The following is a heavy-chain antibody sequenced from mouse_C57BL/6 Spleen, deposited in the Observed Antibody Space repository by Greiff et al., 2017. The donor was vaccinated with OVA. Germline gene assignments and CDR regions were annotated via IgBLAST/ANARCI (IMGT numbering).Heavy chain of an antibody. CDR3: TPYGNYSDY. V-gene: IGHV1-15*01. D-gene: IGHD2-1*01. Sequence: VKLQESGAELVRPGASVTLSCKASGYTFTDYEMHWVKQTPVHGLEWIGAIDPETGGTAYNQKFKGKAILTADKSSSTAYMELRSLTSEDSAVYYCTPYGNYSDYWGQGTTLTVSS. CDR1: GYTFTDYE. J-gene: IGHJ2*01. CDR2: IDPETGGT.